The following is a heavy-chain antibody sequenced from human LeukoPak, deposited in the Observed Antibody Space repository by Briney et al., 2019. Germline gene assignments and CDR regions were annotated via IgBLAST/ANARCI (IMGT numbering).Heavy chain of an antibody. J-gene: IGHJ4*02. V-gene: IGHV3-30*02. CDR3: ARGRYSGYDLFDY. D-gene: IGHD5-12*01. Sequence: GGSLRLSCAASGFTFSSYGMHWVRQAPGKGLEWVAFIRYDGSNKYYADSVKGRFTISRDNAKNSLYLQMNSLRAEDTALYHCARGRYSGYDLFDYWGQGTLVTVSS. CDR1: GFTFSSYG. CDR2: IRYDGSNK.